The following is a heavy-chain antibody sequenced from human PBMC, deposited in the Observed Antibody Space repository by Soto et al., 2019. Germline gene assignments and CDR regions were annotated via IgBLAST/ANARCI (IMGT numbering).Heavy chain of an antibody. D-gene: IGHD6-13*01. CDR2: FDPEDGET. CDR3: ASGGRSSWHME. Sequence: ASVKVSCKVSGYTLTELSMHWVRQAPGKGLEWMGGFDPEDGETIYAQKFQGRVTMTTDTSTSTAYMELSSLRSDDTAVYDCASGGRSSWHMEWGQRTLVTVSS. J-gene: IGHJ4*02. V-gene: IGHV1-24*01. CDR1: GYTLTELS.